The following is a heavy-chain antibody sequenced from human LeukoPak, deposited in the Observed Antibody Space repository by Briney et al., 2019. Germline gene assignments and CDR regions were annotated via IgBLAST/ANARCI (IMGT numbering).Heavy chain of an antibody. CDR1: GFTFSDYY. V-gene: IGHV3-11*04. CDR3: ARDSSGWYHWFDP. J-gene: IGHJ5*02. Sequence: PGGSLRLSCAASGFTFSDYYMNWIRQAPGKGLEWVSYISSSGSTIYYADSVKGRFTISRGNAKNSLYLQMNSLRAEDTAVYYCARDSSGWYHWFDPWGQGTLVTVSS. CDR2: ISSSGSTI. D-gene: IGHD6-19*01.